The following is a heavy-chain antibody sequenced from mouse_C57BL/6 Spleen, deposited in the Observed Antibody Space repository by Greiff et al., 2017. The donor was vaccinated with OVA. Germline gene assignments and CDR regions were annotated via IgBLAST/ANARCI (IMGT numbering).Heavy chain of an antibody. V-gene: IGHV1-82*01. CDR1: GYAFSSSW. J-gene: IGHJ3*01. Sequence: QVQLKQSGPELVKPGASVKISCKASGYAFSSSWMNWVKQRPGKGLEWIGRIYPGDGDTNYNGKFKGKATLTADKSSSTAYMQLSSLTSEDSAVYFCARFYYDYDGFAYWGQRTLVTVSA. CDR3: ARFYYDYDGFAY. D-gene: IGHD2-4*01. CDR2: IYPGDGDT.